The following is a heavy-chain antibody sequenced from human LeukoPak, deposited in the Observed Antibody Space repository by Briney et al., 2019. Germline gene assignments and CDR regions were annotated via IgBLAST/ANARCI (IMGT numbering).Heavy chain of an antibody. CDR1: GGSISSGGYS. J-gene: IGHJ3*02. CDR3: ARLGITQGAFDI. D-gene: IGHD5-24*01. CDR2: ISSTGST. V-gene: IGHV4-30-4*07. Sequence: PSETLSLTCAVSGGSISSGGYSWSWIRQPPGKGLEWIGYISSTGSTYYNLSLRSRLSISLDTSKNQFSLNLSSVTAADTAVFYCARLGITQGAFDIWGQGTMVTVSS.